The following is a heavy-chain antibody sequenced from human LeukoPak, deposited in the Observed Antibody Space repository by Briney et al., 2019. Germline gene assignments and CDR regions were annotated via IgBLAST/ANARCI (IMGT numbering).Heavy chain of an antibody. CDR3: ARGRGDSSGYYYLHY. D-gene: IGHD3-22*01. V-gene: IGHV4-4*07. CDR1: GGSISSYY. CDR2: FYTSGST. J-gene: IGHJ4*02. Sequence: SETLSLTCTVSGGSISSYYWSWIRQPAGKGLEWIGRFYTSGSTNYNPSLKSRVTMSVDTSKNQFSLKLTSVTAADTAVYYCARGRGDSSGYYYLHYWGQGTLVTVSS.